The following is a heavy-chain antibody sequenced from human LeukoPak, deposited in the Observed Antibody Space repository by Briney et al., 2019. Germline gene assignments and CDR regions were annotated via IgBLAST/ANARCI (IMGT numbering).Heavy chain of an antibody. CDR2: INPNSGGT. CDR1: GYTFTGYY. Sequence: ASVKVSCKASGYTFTGYYMHWVRQAPGQGLEWMGWINPNSGGTNYAQKFQGRVTMTRDTSISTAYMELSRLRSDDTAVYYCARAKKKYYYGSGSLNWFDPWGQGTLATVSS. V-gene: IGHV1-2*02. J-gene: IGHJ5*02. CDR3: ARAKKKYYYGSGSLNWFDP. D-gene: IGHD3-10*01.